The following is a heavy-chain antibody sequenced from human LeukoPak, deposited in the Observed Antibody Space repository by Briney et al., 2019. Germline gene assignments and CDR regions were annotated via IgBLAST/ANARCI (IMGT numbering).Heavy chain of an antibody. CDR2: INHSGST. Sequence: SETLSLTCAVYGGAFSGYYWSWIRQPPGKGLEWIGEINHSGSTNYNPSLKSRVTISVDTSKNQFSLKLSSVTAADTAVYYCAIRSYSYGSVDVWGQGTTVTVSS. V-gene: IGHV4-34*01. D-gene: IGHD5-18*01. CDR1: GGAFSGYY. CDR3: AIRSYSYGSVDV. J-gene: IGHJ6*02.